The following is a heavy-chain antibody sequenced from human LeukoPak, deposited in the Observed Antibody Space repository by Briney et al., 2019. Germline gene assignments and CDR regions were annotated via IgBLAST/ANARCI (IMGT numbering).Heavy chain of an antibody. Sequence: PSETLSLTCTVSGDSISSLTYYWAWLRQPPGKGLEWIASIYYRGATYYNPSLKSRVTISVDTSKNQFSLRLTSVTAADTAVYYCARQGTITYAYFDYWSQGTLVTVSS. CDR2: IYYRGAT. D-gene: IGHD2-2*01. CDR1: GDSISSLTYY. J-gene: IGHJ4*02. V-gene: IGHV4-39*01. CDR3: ARQGTITYAYFDY.